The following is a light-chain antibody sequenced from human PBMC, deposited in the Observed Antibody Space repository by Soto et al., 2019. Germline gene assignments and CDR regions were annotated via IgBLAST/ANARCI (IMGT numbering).Light chain of an antibody. Sequence: QSALTQPASVSGSPGQSITISCTGTSSDVGGYNYVSWYQHHPGKAPKLMICDVTKRPSGVPDRFSGSKSGNTASLTISSLQAEDEADYYCCSYAGTYTFWVFGGGTKVTVL. CDR3: CSYAGTYTFWV. V-gene: IGLV2-11*01. CDR2: DVT. CDR1: SSDVGGYNY. J-gene: IGLJ3*02.